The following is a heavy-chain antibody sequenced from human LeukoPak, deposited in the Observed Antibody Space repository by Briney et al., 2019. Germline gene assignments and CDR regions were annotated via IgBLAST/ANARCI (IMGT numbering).Heavy chain of an antibody. V-gene: IGHV3-74*01. J-gene: IGHJ6*03. Sequence: GGSLRLSCVASEFSFSNYWVHWVRQAPGKGLLWVSRINREGTSTDHADSVKGRFSISRDHAKNTVSLQMNSLRAEDTAVYYCARDIVATIVMVEDYYYMDVWGKGTTVIVSS. D-gene: IGHD5-12*01. CDR1: EFSFSNYW. CDR3: ARDIVATIVMVEDYYYMDV. CDR2: INREGTST.